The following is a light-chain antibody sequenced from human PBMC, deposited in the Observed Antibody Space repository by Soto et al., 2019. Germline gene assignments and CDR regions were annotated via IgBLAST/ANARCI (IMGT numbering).Light chain of an antibody. V-gene: IGKV1-39*01. Sequence: DIQMTQSPSSLSASVGDRVTITCRASQSISSYLNWYQQKPGKAPKLLIYAASSLQSGVPSRFSGSGSGTDFTLTISSLQPEDFATYYCQQSYSTPWTLGQGTTVDIK. J-gene: IGKJ1*01. CDR2: AAS. CDR1: QSISSY. CDR3: QQSYSTPWT.